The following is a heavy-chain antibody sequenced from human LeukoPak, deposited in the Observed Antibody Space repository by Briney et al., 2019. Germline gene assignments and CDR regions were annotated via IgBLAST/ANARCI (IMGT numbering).Heavy chain of an antibody. J-gene: IGHJ4*02. Sequence: ASVKVSCKASGYTFTSYGISWVRQAPGQGLEWMGWISAYNGNTNYAQKLQGRVTMTTDTSTSTAYVELRSLRSDDTAVYYCASPFGAVAGPLGYWGQGTLVTVSS. D-gene: IGHD6-19*01. CDR2: ISAYNGNT. CDR3: ASPFGAVAGPLGY. V-gene: IGHV1-18*01. CDR1: GYTFTSYG.